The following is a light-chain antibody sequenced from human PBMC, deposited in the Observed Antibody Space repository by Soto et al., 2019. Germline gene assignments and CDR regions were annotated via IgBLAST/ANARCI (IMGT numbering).Light chain of an antibody. CDR1: QSVINSY. V-gene: IGKV3-15*01. CDR2: GAS. J-gene: IGKJ4*01. Sequence: EIVLTQSPGTLSLSPGQRATLSCRASQSVINSYIACYQQQPGQAPRRLIYGASTSATAIPARCSGRGSGTEFTLTLSSLQSEDFAVYYCQQYKNWPLTFGGGTKVDIK. CDR3: QQYKNWPLT.